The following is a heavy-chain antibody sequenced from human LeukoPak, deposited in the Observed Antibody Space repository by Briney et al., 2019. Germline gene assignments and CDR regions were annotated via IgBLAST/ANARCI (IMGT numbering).Heavy chain of an antibody. CDR3: ARDANAFDI. CDR2: ISSTSIYI. CDR1: GFTFSTYS. V-gene: IGHV3-21*01. J-gene: IGHJ3*02. Sequence: GGSLRLSCAASGFTFSTYSMSWARQAPGKGLEWVSSISSTSIYIFYVDSVKGRFTISRDNAKNSLYLQMNSLRAEDTAVYYCARDANAFDIWGQGTVVTVSS.